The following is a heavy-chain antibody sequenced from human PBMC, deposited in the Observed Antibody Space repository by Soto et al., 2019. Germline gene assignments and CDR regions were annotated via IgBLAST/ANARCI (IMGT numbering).Heavy chain of an antibody. J-gene: IGHJ4*02. D-gene: IGHD2-15*01. CDR2: IYYSGST. Sequence: QVQLQESGPGLVKPSETLSLTCTVSGGSVNSGSFYWSWIRQPPGKGLEWIAHIYYSGSTNYNPSLKIRVTISVDTSKNQFSLKLSSVTAADTAVYYWARQVLYCSGGSCFSHYFFDSWGQGTLVTVSS. V-gene: IGHV4-61*01. CDR3: ARQVLYCSGGSCFSHYFFDS. CDR1: GGSVNSGSFY.